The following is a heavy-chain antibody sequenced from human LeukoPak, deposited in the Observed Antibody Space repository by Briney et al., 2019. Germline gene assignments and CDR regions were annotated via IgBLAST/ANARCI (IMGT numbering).Heavy chain of an antibody. V-gene: IGHV4-31*03. D-gene: IGHD3-22*01. CDR1: GGSISSGGYY. Sequence: PSQTLSLTCTVSGGSISSGGYYWRWLRQHPGTGLEWIGYIYYSGSTYYNPSLKSRVTISVDTSKNQFSLKLSSVTAADTAVYYCARAEGYDSTWFDPWGQGTLVTVSS. CDR3: ARAEGYDSTWFDP. CDR2: IYYSGST. J-gene: IGHJ5*02.